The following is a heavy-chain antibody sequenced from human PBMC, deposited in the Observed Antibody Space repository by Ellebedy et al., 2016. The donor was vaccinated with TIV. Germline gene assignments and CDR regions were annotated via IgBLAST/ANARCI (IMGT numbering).Heavy chain of an antibody. CDR2: IYHSGST. CDR1: GYSISSGYY. V-gene: IGHV4-38-2*02. Sequence: SETLSLXCTVSGYSISSGYYWGWIRQPPGKGLEWIGSIYHSGSTYYNPSLKSRVTISVDTSKNQFSLKLSSVTAADTAVYYCARVWSMVRGAPHWFDPWGQGTLVTVSS. D-gene: IGHD3-10*01. CDR3: ARVWSMVRGAPHWFDP. J-gene: IGHJ5*02.